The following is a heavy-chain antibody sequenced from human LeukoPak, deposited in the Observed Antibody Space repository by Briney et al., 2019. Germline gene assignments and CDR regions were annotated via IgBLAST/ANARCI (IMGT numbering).Heavy chain of an antibody. J-gene: IGHJ4*02. CDR1: GYTFTGYY. D-gene: IGHD3-22*01. Sequence: GASVKVSCKASGYTFTGYYMHWVRQAPGQGLEWMGWINPNSGGTNYAQKFQGRVTMTRDTSISTAYMELRSLRSDDTAVYYCARWYYHDSSAYFPGDYWGQGTLVTVSS. CDR3: ARWYYHDSSAYFPGDY. CDR2: INPNSGGT. V-gene: IGHV1-2*02.